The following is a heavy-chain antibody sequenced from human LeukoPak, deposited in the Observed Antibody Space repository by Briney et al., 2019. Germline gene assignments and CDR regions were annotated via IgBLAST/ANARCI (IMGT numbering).Heavy chain of an antibody. D-gene: IGHD3-10*01. Sequence: ASVKVSCKASGYTFTSYYMHWVRQAPGQGLEWMGWISAYNGNTNYAQKLQGRVTMTTDTSTSTAYMELRSLRSDDTAVYYCARVGRSPIWFGESSYYFDYWGQGTLVTVSS. CDR2: ISAYNGNT. V-gene: IGHV1-18*04. CDR3: ARVGRSPIWFGESSYYFDY. J-gene: IGHJ4*02. CDR1: GYTFTSYY.